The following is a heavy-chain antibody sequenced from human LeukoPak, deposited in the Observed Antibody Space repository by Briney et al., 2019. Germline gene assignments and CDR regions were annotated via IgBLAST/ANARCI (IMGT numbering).Heavy chain of an antibody. CDR3: ARELLGAPTPGAY. J-gene: IGHJ4*02. D-gene: IGHD7-27*01. CDR1: TVSGSSGNW. V-gene: IGHV4-4*02. CDR2: VHKTGKT. Sequence: PSETLPLTCALSTVSGSSGNWWSWVRQPPGKGLEWIGEVHKTGKTNYNPSLKTRVTISIDASKNQLSLELTSVTAADAAVYYCARELLGAPTPGAYWGQGTRVTVSS.